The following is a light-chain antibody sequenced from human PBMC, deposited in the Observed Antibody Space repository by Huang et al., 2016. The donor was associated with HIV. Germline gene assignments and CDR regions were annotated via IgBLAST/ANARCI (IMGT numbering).Light chain of an antibody. J-gene: IGKJ1*01. CDR1: QSLLHSRTFNY. V-gene: IGKV2-28*01. CDR3: MQSLQTPRA. CDR2: LAS. Sequence: DIVMTQSPPFLSVSPGEPASISCTSSQSLLHSRTFNYLDWYRQKPGQSPHLLLYLASNQASGVPVRFSGSGSGTNFTLRISAVEPEDAATYYCMQSLQTPRAFGQGTRVEVK.